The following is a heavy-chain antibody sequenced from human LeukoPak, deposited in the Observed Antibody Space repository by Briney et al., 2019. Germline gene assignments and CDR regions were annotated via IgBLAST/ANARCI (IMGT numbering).Heavy chain of an antibody. CDR3: ARMDTRGWYYFED. J-gene: IGHJ4*02. CDR1: GFTVSSNY. D-gene: IGHD6-19*01. V-gene: IGHV3-53*01. Sequence: GGSLRLSCAASGFTVSSNYVSWVRQAPGKGLEWVSIIYSAGTTYYPDSVKGRFTISRDNSQNTVYLQMNSLRAADTAVYYCARMDTRGWYYFEDWGQGTLVTVSS. CDR2: IYSAGTT.